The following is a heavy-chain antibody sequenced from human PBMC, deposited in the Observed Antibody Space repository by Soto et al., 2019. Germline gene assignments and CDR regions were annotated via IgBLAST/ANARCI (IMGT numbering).Heavy chain of an antibody. D-gene: IGHD3-22*01. CDR1: GFPFSSYS. CDR3: AKGFPTDYYDSSGYYPFDY. V-gene: IGHV3-23*01. J-gene: IGHJ4*02. Sequence: GGSLSLSCAASGFPFSSYSMSWVRQAPGKGLEWVSAISGSGGSTYYADSVKGRFTISRDNSKNTLYLQMNSLRAEDTAVYYCAKGFPTDYYDSSGYYPFDYWGQGTLVTVSS. CDR2: ISGSGGST.